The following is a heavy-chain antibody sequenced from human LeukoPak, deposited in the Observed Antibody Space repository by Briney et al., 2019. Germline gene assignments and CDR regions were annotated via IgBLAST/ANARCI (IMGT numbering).Heavy chain of an antibody. D-gene: IGHD1-1*01. J-gene: IGHJ4*02. V-gene: IGHV3-69-1*02. CDR3: PRAIRL. Sequence: SGGSLRLCCTASGFTFSDYSVNWVRQAPGKGLEWVSCITGISDIYYADSVKGRFTISRDNAKNSVYLQMNSLRAEDTGIYYCPRAIRLWGQGTLVTVSS. CDR2: ITGISDI. CDR1: GFTFSDYS.